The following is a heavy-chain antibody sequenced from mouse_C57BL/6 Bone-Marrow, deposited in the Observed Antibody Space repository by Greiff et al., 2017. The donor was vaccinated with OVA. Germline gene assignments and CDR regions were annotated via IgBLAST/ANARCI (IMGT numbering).Heavy chain of an antibody. V-gene: IGHV1-50*01. D-gene: IGHD2-4*01. J-gene: IGHJ3*01. Sequence: QVQLQQPGAELVKPGASVKLSCKASGYTFTSYWMQWVKQRPGQGLEWIGEIDPSDSYTNYNQKFKGTATLTVDTSSSTAYMQLSSLTSEDSAVYYCAPYDYGGAWFAYWGQGTLVTVSA. CDR3: APYDYGGAWFAY. CDR2: IDPSDSYT. CDR1: GYTFTSYW.